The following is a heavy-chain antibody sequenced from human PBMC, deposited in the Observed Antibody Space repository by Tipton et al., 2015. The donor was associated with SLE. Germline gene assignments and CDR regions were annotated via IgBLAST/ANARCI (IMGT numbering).Heavy chain of an antibody. CDR1: GGSFSGYY. CDR2: INHSGSA. V-gene: IGHV4-34*01. Sequence: TLSLTCDVDGGSFSGYYWTWIRQPPGKGLEWVGEINHSGSANYNSALKSRVSVSVDTSKNQFSLKLSSVTAADTAVYYCARLPTGFPNWFDPWGQGTLVTVSS. CDR3: ARLPTGFPNWFDP. J-gene: IGHJ5*02. D-gene: IGHD4-17*01.